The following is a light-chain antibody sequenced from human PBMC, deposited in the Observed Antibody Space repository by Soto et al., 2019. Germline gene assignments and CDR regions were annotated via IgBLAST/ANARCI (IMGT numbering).Light chain of an antibody. V-gene: IGKV3-20*01. CDR1: QSVSSNY. Sequence: EIVLTQAPGTLSLSPGERATLSCRASQSVSSNYLAWYQQKPGQAPRLLIYGASSRATSIPDRCSGSGSETEFTLTITRLEPGDFAVYFCQQYGSSTLYTFGQGTKLEI. CDR2: GAS. J-gene: IGKJ2*01. CDR3: QQYGSSTLYT.